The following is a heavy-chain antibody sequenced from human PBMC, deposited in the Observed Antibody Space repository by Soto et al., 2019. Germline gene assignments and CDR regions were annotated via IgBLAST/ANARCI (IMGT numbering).Heavy chain of an antibody. Sequence: PGGSLRLSCAASGFTFRSYGMNWVRQAPGKGLEWVAVIWHDGSNKYYADSVKGRFTISRENSKDTLHLQMNSLRAEDTAVYFCARVAYYESSGYSYYYGLDVWGQGTTVTVSS. CDR2: IWHDGSNK. D-gene: IGHD3-22*01. V-gene: IGHV3-33*01. CDR1: GFTFRSYG. CDR3: ARVAYYESSGYSYYYGLDV. J-gene: IGHJ6*02.